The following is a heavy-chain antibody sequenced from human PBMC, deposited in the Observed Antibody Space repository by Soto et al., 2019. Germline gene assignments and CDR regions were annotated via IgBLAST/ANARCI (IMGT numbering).Heavy chain of an antibody. CDR2: IYGGGST. Sequence: GGSLRLSCTASGFTVRNNYMSWVRQAAGKGLEWVSVIYGGGSTDYADSVKGRFIISRDNSKNTLYLQMNSLRAEDTAVYYCARAQDGYNFLYGPTWGQGTQVTVPQ. J-gene: IGHJ5*02. D-gene: IGHD5-12*01. V-gene: IGHV3-53*03. CDR1: GFTVRNNY. CDR3: ARAQDGYNFLYGPT.